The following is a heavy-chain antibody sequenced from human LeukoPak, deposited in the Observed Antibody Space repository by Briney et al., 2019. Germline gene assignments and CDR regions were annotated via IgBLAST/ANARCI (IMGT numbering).Heavy chain of an antibody. J-gene: IGHJ4*02. CDR2: IRSDGSSE. CDR3: ARYCSGGTCYVGLI. D-gene: IGHD2-15*01. CDR1: GFTFSTYV. V-gene: IGHV3-33*01. Sequence: GGSLRLSCAASGFTFSTYVTHWVRQAPGKGLEWVAVIRSDGSSEYYADSVKGRFIISRDNSKSTLYLQMNSLRAEDTAVYYCARYCSGGTCYVGLIWGQGTLVTVSS.